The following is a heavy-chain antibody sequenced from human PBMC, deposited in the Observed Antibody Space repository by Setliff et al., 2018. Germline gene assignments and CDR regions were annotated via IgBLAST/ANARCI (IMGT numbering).Heavy chain of an antibody. D-gene: IGHD3-10*01. CDR2: IYWNDDK. V-gene: IGHV2-5*01. CDR3: ARINMVRGVPPHLDY. J-gene: IGHJ4*02. CDR1: GFSLSTSLVG. Sequence: SGATLVNPTQTLTLTCTFSGFSLSTSLVGVGWIRQPPGKALEWLALIYWNDDKRYSPSLKSRLTITKDTSKNQVVLTVTNMDPVDTATYYCARINMVRGVPPHLDYWGQGTLVTVSS.